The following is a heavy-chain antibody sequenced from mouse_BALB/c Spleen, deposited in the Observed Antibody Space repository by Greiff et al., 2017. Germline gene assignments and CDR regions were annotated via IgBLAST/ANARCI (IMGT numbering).Heavy chain of an antibody. Sequence: VQLKESGGGLVQPGGSLKLSCAASGFTFSSYGMSWVRQTPDKRLELVATINSNGGSTYYPDSVKGRFTISRDNAKNTLYLQMSSLKSEDTAMYYCASHYYGSSYDYWGQGTTLTVSS. CDR1: GFTFSSYG. J-gene: IGHJ2*01. V-gene: IGHV5-6-3*01. CDR3: ASHYYGSSYDY. D-gene: IGHD1-1*01. CDR2: INSNGGST.